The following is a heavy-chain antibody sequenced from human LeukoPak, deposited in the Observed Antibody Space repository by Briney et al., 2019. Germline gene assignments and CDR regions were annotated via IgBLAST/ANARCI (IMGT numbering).Heavy chain of an antibody. CDR2: IYSGGST. Sequence: GGSLRLSCAASGFTVSSNYMSWVRQAPGKGLEWVSVIYSGGSTYYADSVKGRFTISRDNSKNTLYLQMNSLRAEDTAVYHRAKGMFGYLGGLYWDFDLWGRGTLVTVSS. V-gene: IGHV3-53*01. CDR1: GFTVSSNY. CDR3: AKGMFGYLGGLYWDFDL. D-gene: IGHD3-22*01. J-gene: IGHJ2*01.